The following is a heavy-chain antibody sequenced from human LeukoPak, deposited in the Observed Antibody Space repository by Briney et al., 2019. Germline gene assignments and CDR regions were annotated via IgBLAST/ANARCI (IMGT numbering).Heavy chain of an antibody. V-gene: IGHV3-33*03. D-gene: IGHD6-19*01. CDR2: IWNDGSNK. J-gene: IGHJ4*02. CDR1: GFTFSSFG. CDR3: AKGGVTSGWPTPFDS. Sequence: GGSLRLSCEVSGFTFSSFGMHWVRQAPGKGLEWVAVIWNDGSNKYYADSVKGRFTISRDNSRNTLYLQMNSLRDEDTAVYYCAKGGVTSGWPTPFDSWGQGTLVTVFS.